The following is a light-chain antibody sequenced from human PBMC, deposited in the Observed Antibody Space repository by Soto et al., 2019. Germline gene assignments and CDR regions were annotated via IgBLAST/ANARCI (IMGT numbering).Light chain of an antibody. CDR3: QQYNNWPWT. Sequence: EIVMTQSPATLSVSPGERATLSCRASQSVSSNLAWYQQKPGQAPRLLIYGASTRATGIPARFSGSGSGTESNLTISSLQSEDFAVYYCQQYNNWPWTFGQGTKVDIQ. CDR1: QSVSSN. V-gene: IGKV3-15*01. J-gene: IGKJ1*01. CDR2: GAS.